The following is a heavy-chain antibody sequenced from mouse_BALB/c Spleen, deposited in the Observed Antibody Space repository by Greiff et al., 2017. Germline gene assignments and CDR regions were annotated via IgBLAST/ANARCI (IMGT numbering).Heavy chain of an antibody. CDR1: GYTFTSYW. V-gene: IGHV1-69*02. J-gene: IGHJ3*01. CDR2: IYPSDSYT. Sequence: QVQLQQPGAELVRPGASVKLSCKASGYTFTSYWINWVKQRPGQGLEWIGNIYPSDSYTNYNQKFKDKATLTVDKSSSTAYMQLSSPTSEDSAVYYCARGPNTMITTVFAYWGQGTLVTVSA. D-gene: IGHD2-4*01. CDR3: ARGPNTMITTVFAY.